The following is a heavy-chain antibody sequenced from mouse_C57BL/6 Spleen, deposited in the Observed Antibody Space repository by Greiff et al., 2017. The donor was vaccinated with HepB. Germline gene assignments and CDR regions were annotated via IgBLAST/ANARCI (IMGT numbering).Heavy chain of an antibody. Sequence: VQLQQSGPELVKPGASVKISCKASGFSFTDYNMNWVKQSNGKSLEWIGVINPNYGTTSYNQKFKGKATLTVDQSSSTAYMQLNSLTSEDSAVYYCARSGIYLKVYYAMDYWGQGTSVTVSS. D-gene: IGHD5-5*01. CDR3: ARSGIYLKVYYAMDY. CDR1: GFSFTDYN. J-gene: IGHJ4*01. V-gene: IGHV1-39*01. CDR2: INPNYGTT.